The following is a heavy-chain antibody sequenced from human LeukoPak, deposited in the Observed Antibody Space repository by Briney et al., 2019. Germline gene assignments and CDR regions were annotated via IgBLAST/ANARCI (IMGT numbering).Heavy chain of an antibody. CDR3: AKGRYYDSRAVDY. D-gene: IGHD3-22*01. Sequence: GGSLRLSCAASGFTFDDYAMHWVRQTPGRGLEWVSSISWNSDYIGYADSVKGRFTISRDNAKNSLYLQMNSLRAEDTALYYCAKGRYYDSRAVDYWGQGTLVTVSS. V-gene: IGHV3-9*01. J-gene: IGHJ4*02. CDR2: ISWNSDYI. CDR1: GFTFDDYA.